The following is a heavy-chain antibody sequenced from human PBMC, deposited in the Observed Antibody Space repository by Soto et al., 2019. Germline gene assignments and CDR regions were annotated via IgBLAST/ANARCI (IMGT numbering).Heavy chain of an antibody. D-gene: IGHD5-18*01. CDR1: GFTFSNAW. V-gene: IGHV3-15*07. J-gene: IGHJ4*02. Sequence: GGSLRLSCAASGFTFSNAWMNWVRQAPGKGLEWVGRIKSKSNGGTADYAAPVKGRFTISRDDSENTLYLQMNSLKIEDTAVYYCATLPQNSNFDFWGQGTLVTVSS. CDR3: ATLPQNSNFDF. CDR2: IKSKSNGGTA.